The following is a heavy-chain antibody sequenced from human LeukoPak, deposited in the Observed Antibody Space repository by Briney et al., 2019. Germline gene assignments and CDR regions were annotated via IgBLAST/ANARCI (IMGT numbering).Heavy chain of an antibody. CDR3: ARDDYSPPLGAFDI. CDR1: GGSISSYY. V-gene: IGHV4-59*01. CDR2: IYYSGST. Sequence: PSETLSLTCTVSGGSISSYYWSWIRQPPGKGLEWIGYIYYSGSTNYNPSLKSRVTISVDTSKNQFSLKLSPVTAADTAVYYCARDDYSPPLGAFDIWGQGTMVTVSS. D-gene: IGHD2-21*01. J-gene: IGHJ3*02.